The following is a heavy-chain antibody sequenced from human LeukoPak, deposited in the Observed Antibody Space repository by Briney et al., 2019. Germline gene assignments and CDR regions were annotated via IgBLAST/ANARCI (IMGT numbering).Heavy chain of an antibody. CDR3: AELGITMIGGV. V-gene: IGHV3-48*03. D-gene: IGHD3-10*02. CDR2: ISSSGSTI. J-gene: IGHJ6*04. Sequence: LPGGSLRLSCAASGFTFSSYEMDWVRQAPGKGLEWVSYISSSGSTIYYADSVKGRFTISRDNAKNSLYLQMNSLRAEDTAVYYCAELGITMIGGVWGKGTTVTISS. CDR1: GFTFSSYE.